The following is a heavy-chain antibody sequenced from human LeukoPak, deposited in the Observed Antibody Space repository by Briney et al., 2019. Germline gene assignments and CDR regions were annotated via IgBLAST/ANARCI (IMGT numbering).Heavy chain of an antibody. CDR1: GYTFTAYY. J-gene: IGHJ4*02. D-gene: IGHD2-15*01. CDR3: AREENCSGGSCYYY. CDR2: INPNSGGT. Sequence: ASVKVSCKASGYTFTAYYMHWVRQAPGQGLEWMGRINPNSGGTNYAQKFQGRVTMTRDTSISTAYMELSRLTSDDTAVCYCAREENCSGGSCYYYWGQGTLVTVSS. V-gene: IGHV1-2*06.